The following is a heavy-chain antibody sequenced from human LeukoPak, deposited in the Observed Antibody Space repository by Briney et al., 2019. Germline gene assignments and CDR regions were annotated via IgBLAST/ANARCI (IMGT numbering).Heavy chain of an antibody. V-gene: IGHV3-30*02. Sequence: PGGSLRLSCAASGFTFSTYGMHWVRQAPGKGLEWVAFIRYDESNKYYADSVKGRFSISRDNSKNTLHLQMNSLRADDTALYYCAKEGALGYFYYMDVWGKGTTVTVSS. CDR1: GFTFSTYG. CDR3: AKEGALGYFYYMDV. CDR2: IRYDESNK. D-gene: IGHD3-3*02. J-gene: IGHJ6*03.